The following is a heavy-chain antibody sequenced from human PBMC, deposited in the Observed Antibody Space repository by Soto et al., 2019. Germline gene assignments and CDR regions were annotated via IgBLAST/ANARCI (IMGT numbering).Heavy chain of an antibody. CDR1: SGPTSSHN. CDR3: LRQGIGNLPGLVDV. J-gene: IGHJ6*02. V-gene: IGHV4-59*08. D-gene: IGHD1-1*01. Sequence: QVQLQQSGPGLVKPSETLSLTCSVSSGPTSSHNWGWIRQTPGRGLEWIGYVYSTGGTSYNPSLNSRVTISADTATNHISLTLTSVTGADTAVYYWLRQGIGNLPGLVDVWGQGTTVRVSS. CDR2: VYSTGGT.